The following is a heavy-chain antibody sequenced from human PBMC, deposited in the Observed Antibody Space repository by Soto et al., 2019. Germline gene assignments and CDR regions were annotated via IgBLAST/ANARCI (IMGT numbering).Heavy chain of an antibody. CDR1: GFTFSSYA. CDR3: AKDYGDGGYYYYGMDV. V-gene: IGHV3-23*01. D-gene: IGHD4-17*01. CDR2: ISGSGGST. Sequence: PGGSLRLSCAASGFTFSSYAMSWVRQAPGKGLEWVSAISGSGGSTYYADSVKGRFTISRDNSKNTLYLQMNSLRAEDTAVYYCAKDYGDGGYYYYGMDVWGQGTTVTV. J-gene: IGHJ6*02.